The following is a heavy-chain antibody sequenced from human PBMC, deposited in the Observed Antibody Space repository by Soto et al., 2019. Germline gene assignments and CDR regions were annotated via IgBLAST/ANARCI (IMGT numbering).Heavy chain of an antibody. Sequence: SETLSLTCTVSGGSISSYYWSWIRQPPGKGLEWIGYIYYSGSTNYNPSLKSRVTISVDTSKNQFSLKLSSVTAADTAVYYCARDSGWHYYFDYWGQGTLVTVSS. D-gene: IGHD6-19*01. CDR3: ARDSGWHYYFDY. V-gene: IGHV4-59*01. J-gene: IGHJ4*02. CDR1: GGSISSYY. CDR2: IYYSGST.